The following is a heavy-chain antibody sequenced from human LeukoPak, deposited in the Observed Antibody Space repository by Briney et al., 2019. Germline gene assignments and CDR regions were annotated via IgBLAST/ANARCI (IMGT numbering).Heavy chain of an antibody. D-gene: IGHD4-17*01. Sequence: GGSLRLSCAASGFTFNTYVMTWVRQAPGKGPEWVSSISITSTYIYYADSVKGRFTISRDNAKNSLYLQMNSLRADDTAIYYCARGNYGDYVLDYWGQGTPVTVFS. CDR2: ISITSTYI. J-gene: IGHJ4*02. CDR1: GFTFNTYV. CDR3: ARGNYGDYVLDY. V-gene: IGHV3-21*01.